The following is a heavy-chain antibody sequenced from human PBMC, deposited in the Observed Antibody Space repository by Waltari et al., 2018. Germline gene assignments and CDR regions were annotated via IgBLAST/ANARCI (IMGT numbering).Heavy chain of an antibody. Sequence: QVQLVQSGAEVRKPGASVRVSCKASGYTFTDYFLHWFRHAPGQRLEWMGWINPMSGVTSYAQKFQGRVTMTRDRSFGTVYIDLSSLKSDDTALYYCARDRRVDGVVDYDYWGQGTLVTVSS. CDR1: GYTFTDYF. CDR3: ARDRRVDGVVDYDY. CDR2: INPMSGVT. D-gene: IGHD2-15*01. V-gene: IGHV1-2*02. J-gene: IGHJ4*02.